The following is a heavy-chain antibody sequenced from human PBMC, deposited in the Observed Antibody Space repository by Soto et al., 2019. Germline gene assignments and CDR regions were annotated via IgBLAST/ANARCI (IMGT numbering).Heavy chain of an antibody. J-gene: IGHJ4*02. V-gene: IGHV3-23*01. Sequence: GGSLRLSCAASGFTFSSYAMSWVRQAPGKGLEWVSVISGSGGSTHYADSVKGRSTISRDNSKNTLHLQVNSLRAEDTAVYYCARDGYCSGGSCYSVPVFDYWGQGTLVTVSS. CDR3: ARDGYCSGGSCYSVPVFDY. D-gene: IGHD2-15*01. CDR1: GFTFSSYA. CDR2: ISGSGGST.